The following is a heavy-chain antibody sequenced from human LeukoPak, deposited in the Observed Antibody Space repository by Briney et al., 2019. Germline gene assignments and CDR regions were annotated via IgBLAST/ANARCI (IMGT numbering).Heavy chain of an antibody. Sequence: GASLQISCKALGSNFTTYWIAWVRQMPGRGLDWMGIIYPGDSDTTYSPSFQGQVTISVDKSISTAYLQWSSLKATDTAMYYCARRGYDSSGYTDAFDIWGQGTMVTVSS. CDR3: ARRGYDSSGYTDAFDI. J-gene: IGHJ3*02. V-gene: IGHV5-51*01. CDR1: GSNFTTYW. D-gene: IGHD3-22*01. CDR2: IYPGDSDT.